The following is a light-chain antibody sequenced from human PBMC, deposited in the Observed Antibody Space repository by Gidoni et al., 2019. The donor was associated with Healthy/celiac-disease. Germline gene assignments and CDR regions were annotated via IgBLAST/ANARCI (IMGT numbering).Light chain of an antibody. CDR1: QSSSSY. J-gene: IGKJ4*01. Sequence: DIQMTQSPSSLSASVGDRVTITRRASQSSSSYLNWYQQKPGKAPKLLIYAASSLQSVVPSRFSGSGSGTDFTLTSSSLQPEDFATYYCQQSYSTPLTFGGGTKVEIK. V-gene: IGKV1-39*01. CDR3: QQSYSTPLT. CDR2: AAS.